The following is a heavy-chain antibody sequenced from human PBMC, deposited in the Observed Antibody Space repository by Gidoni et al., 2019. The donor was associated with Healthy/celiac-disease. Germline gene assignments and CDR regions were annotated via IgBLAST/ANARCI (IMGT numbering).Heavy chain of an antibody. D-gene: IGHD1-26*01. CDR2: ISSSSSYM. V-gene: IGHV3-21*01. J-gene: IGHJ4*02. CDR1: VFTISSYS. Sequence: EVQLVETRGGRVKTGGTLRHSCAASVFTISSYSMNWVRQAPGKGLGWVSSISSSSSYMYYADSVKGRFTISRDNAKNSLYLQMNSLRAEDTAVYYCARGGRACDYWGQGTLVTVSS. CDR3: ARGGRACDY.